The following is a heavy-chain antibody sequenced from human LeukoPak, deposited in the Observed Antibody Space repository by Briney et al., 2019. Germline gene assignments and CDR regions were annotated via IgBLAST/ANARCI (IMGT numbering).Heavy chain of an antibody. J-gene: IGHJ3*02. V-gene: IGHV4-34*01. Sequence: PSETLSLTCVVYGGSFSGYYWSWLRQPPGKGLEWIGEINHSGSTYYNPSLKSRVTISVDTSKNQFSLKLSSVTAADTAVYYCARDRCSGGSCYSSGAFDIWGQGTMVTVSS. D-gene: IGHD2-15*01. CDR1: GGSFSGYY. CDR3: ARDRCSGGSCYSSGAFDI. CDR2: INHSGST.